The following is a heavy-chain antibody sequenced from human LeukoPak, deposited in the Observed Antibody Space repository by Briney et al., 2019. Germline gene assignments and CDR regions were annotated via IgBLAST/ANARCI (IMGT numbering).Heavy chain of an antibody. J-gene: IGHJ5*02. CDR1: GLTLSSYG. V-gene: IGHV3-23*01. D-gene: IGHD3-10*01. Sequence: SGGSLRLSCAVSGLTLSSYGMSWVRQAPGKGLEWVSALSGSGGNTYYADSVKGRFTISRDNSKNTLYLQMNSLRAEDTAVYYCAKAPSAYYHNWFDPWGQGTLVTVSS. CDR3: AKAPSAYYHNWFDP. CDR2: LSGSGGNT.